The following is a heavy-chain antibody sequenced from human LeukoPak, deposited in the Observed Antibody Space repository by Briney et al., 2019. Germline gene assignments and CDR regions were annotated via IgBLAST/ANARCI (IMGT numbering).Heavy chain of an antibody. CDR2: IYYGGST. J-gene: IGHJ4*02. D-gene: IGHD3-16*01. CDR1: GGSISSSSYY. Sequence: SEILSLTCTVSGGSISSSSYYWGWIRQPPGKGLEWIGSIYYGGSTYYNPSLKSRVTISVDTSKNQFSLKLSSVTAADTAVYYCARQGAFNYWGQGTLVTVSS. V-gene: IGHV4-39*01. CDR3: ARQGAFNY.